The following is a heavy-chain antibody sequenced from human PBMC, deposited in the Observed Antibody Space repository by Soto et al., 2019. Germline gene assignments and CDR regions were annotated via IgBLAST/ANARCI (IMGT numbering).Heavy chain of an antibody. CDR1: GGSISSYY. D-gene: IGHD6-19*01. CDR2: IYYSGST. J-gene: IGHJ4*02. CDR3: ARSWGYSSGSSQTRPDF. Sequence: PSETLSLTCTVSGGSISSYYWSWIRQPPGKGLEWIGYIYYSGSTNYNPSLKSRVTISVDTSKNQFSLKLSSVTAADTAVYYCARSWGYSSGSSQTRPDFWGQGTLVTVSS. V-gene: IGHV4-59*01.